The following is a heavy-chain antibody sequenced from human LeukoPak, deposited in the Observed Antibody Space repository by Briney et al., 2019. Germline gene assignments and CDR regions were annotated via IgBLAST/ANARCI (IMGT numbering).Heavy chain of an antibody. J-gene: IGHJ3*02. V-gene: IGHV4-30-2*01. D-gene: IGHD2-2*01. CDR2: IYHSGST. CDR3: AREAVVPAARGAFDI. CDR1: GGSISSGGYY. Sequence: PSETLSLTCTVSGGSISSGGYYWSWIRQPPGKGLEWIGYIYHSGSTYYNPSLKSRVTISVDRSKNQFSLKLSSVTAADTAVYYCAREAVVPAARGAFDIWGQGTMVTVSS.